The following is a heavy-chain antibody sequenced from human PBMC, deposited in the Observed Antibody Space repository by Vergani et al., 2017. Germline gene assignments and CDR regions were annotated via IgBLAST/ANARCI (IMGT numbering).Heavy chain of an antibody. V-gene: IGHV4-38-2*02. CDR1: GVSITSGNY. CDR2: VFHLGTV. J-gene: IGHJ4*01. CDR3: VRDLYSRGPYDV. D-gene: IGHD3-22*01. Sequence: QVQLQESGPGLLKTSETLSLTCNVSGVSITSGNYWAGVRQSPGTGLEWVASVFHLGTVYYNASLRSRVRISIDAYNVLSLRLLSVTAADTAVYFCVRDLYSRGPYDVWGQGSLVSVSS.